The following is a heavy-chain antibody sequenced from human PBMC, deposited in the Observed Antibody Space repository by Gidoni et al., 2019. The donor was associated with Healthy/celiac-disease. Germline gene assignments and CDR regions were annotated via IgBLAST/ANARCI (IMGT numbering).Heavy chain of an antibody. J-gene: IGHJ4*02. V-gene: IGHV3-9*01. CDR3: AKDIKGSSGLSDY. D-gene: IGHD3-22*01. CDR2: ISWNSGSI. CDR1: GFTFDDYA. Sequence: EVQLVESGGGLVQPGRSLRLSCAASGFTFDDYAMHWVRQAPGKGLEWVSGISWNSGSIGYADSVKGRFTISRDNAKNSLYLQMNSLRAEDTALYYCAKDIKGSSGLSDYWGQGTLVTVSS.